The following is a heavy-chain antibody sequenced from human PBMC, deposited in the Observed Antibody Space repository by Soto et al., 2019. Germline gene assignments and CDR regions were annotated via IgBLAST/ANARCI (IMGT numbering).Heavy chain of an antibody. J-gene: IGHJ6*02. CDR1: GFTFTSSA. Sequence: GASVKVSCKASGFTFTSSAMQWVRQARGQRLEWIGWIVVGSGNTNYAQKFKERVTITRDMSTSTAYMELSSLRSEDTAVYYCAALEVGYLFMDVWGQGTTVTVSS. V-gene: IGHV1-58*02. CDR2: IVVGSGNT. D-gene: IGHD6-25*01. CDR3: AALEVGYLFMDV.